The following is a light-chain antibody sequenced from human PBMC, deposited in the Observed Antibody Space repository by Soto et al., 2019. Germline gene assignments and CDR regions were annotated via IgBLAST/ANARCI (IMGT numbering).Light chain of an antibody. CDR1: QSINIY. V-gene: IGKV1-39*01. J-gene: IGKJ2*01. CDR2: GAS. Sequence: IQMTQSPSSLSASVGDSVTVTCRASQSINIYLNWYQQKPGKAPTLLIYGASSLQSGVPSSFTAGGSQTDFSLCISSLQPEDYATDHCQQSYRSPSTFGQGTKLEIK. CDR3: QQSYRSPST.